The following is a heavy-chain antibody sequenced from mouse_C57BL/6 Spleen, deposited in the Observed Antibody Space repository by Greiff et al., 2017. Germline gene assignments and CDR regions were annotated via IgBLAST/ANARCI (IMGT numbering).Heavy chain of an antibody. V-gene: IGHV1-64*01. CDR1: GYTFTSYW. Sequence: VKLQQPGAELVKPGASVKLSCKASGYTFTSYWMHWVKQRPGQGLEWIGMIHPNSGSTNYNEKFKSKATLTVDKSSSTAYMQLSSLTSEDSAVYYCAREGLLYDGYYWFAYWGQGTLVTVSA. CDR3: AREGLLYDGYYWFAY. D-gene: IGHD2-3*01. CDR2: IHPNSGST. J-gene: IGHJ3*01.